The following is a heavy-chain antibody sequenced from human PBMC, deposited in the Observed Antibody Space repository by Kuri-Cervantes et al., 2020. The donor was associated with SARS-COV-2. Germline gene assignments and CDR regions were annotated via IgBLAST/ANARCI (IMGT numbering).Heavy chain of an antibody. Sequence: SVKVSCKASGGTFSSYAISWVRQAPGQGLEWTGGIIPIFGTANYAQKFQGRVTITADKSTSTAYMELSSLRSEDTAVYYCARLDYGGNYYYGMDVWGQGTTVTVSS. CDR2: IIPIFGTA. CDR1: GGTFSSYA. V-gene: IGHV1-69*06. D-gene: IGHD4-23*01. CDR3: ARLDYGGNYYYGMDV. J-gene: IGHJ6*02.